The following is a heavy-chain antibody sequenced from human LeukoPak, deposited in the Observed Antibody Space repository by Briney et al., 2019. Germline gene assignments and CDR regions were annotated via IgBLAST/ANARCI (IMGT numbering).Heavy chain of an antibody. J-gene: IGHJ6*03. D-gene: IGHD3-16*02. CDR1: GGSISSYY. CDR3: ARDSGYDYVWGSYRPYYYYMDV. Sequence: PSETLSLTCTVSGGSISSYYWSWIRQPAGKGLEWIGRIYTSGSTNYNPSLKSRVTMSVDTSKNQFSLKLSSVTAADTAVYYCARDSGYDYVWGSYRPYYYYMDVWGKGTTVTISS. CDR2: IYTSGST. V-gene: IGHV4-4*07.